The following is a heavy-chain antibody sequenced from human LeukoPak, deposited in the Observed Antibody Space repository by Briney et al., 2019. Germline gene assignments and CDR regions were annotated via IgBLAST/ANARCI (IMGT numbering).Heavy chain of an antibody. CDR2: ISGSGGST. V-gene: IGHV3-23*01. J-gene: IGHJ4*02. CDR1: GFTFSSHW. D-gene: IGHD2-15*01. CDR3: AKDLGWMGIVVVVAAKYFDY. Sequence: GGSLRLSCAASGFTFSSHWMSWVRQAPGKGLEWVSAISGSGGSTYYADSVKGRFTISRDNSKNTLYLQMNSLRAEDTAVYYCAKDLGWMGIVVVVAAKYFDYWGQGTLVTVSS.